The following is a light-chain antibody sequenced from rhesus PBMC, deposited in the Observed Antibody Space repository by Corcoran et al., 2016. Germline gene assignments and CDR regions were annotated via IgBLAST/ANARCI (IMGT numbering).Light chain of an antibody. Sequence: DIQMTQSPSSLSVFVGDKVTITCRASQGISSWLAWYQQKPGKAPKLLIYKSSSLQSGVPSRFSGSGSGTDFTLTIRSLQPEDLATDYCLQYISTPYSFGQGTNLEIK. CDR3: LQYISTPYS. V-gene: IGKV1-21*01. CDR2: KSS. CDR1: QGISSW. J-gene: IGKJ2*01.